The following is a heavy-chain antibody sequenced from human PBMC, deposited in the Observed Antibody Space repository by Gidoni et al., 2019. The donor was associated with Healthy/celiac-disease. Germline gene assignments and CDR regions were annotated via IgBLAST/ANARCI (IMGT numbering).Heavy chain of an antibody. CDR1: GFTCDDYT. Sequence: EVQLVESGGVVVQPGGSLRLSCAAFGFTCDDYTMHWVRQAPGKGLEWVSLISWDGGSTYYADSVKGRFTISRDNSKNSLYLQMNSLRTEDTALYYCAKDGSYYDFWSGYFDYWGQGTLVTVSS. CDR2: ISWDGGST. V-gene: IGHV3-43*01. D-gene: IGHD3-3*01. CDR3: AKDGSYYDFWSGYFDY. J-gene: IGHJ4*02.